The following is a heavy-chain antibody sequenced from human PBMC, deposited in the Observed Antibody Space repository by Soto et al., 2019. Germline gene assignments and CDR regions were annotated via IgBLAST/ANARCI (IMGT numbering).Heavy chain of an antibody. D-gene: IGHD2-2*01. CDR2: ISWKSDSI. CDR3: AKDIGAYCSSSSCCLSA. Sequence: VQLVESGGGLVQPGRSLRLSCAASGFTFDDYAMHWVRQAPGKGLEWVSGISWKSDSIGYADSVKGRFTISRDNVKNSLYLQMNSLRAEDTALYYCAKDIGAYCSSSSCCLSAWGQGTLVTVSS. CDR1: GFTFDDYA. J-gene: IGHJ4*02. V-gene: IGHV3-9*01.